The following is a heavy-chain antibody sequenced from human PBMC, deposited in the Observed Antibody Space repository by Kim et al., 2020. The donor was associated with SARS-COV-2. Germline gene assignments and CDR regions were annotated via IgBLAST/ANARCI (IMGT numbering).Heavy chain of an antibody. Sequence: SETLSLTCAVYGGSFSDYNWCWIRQPPGTGLEWVGEINHCGSTNLNPSLKSRITISVETSKSQISLRLKSMTATDTAVYYCARGRAGVVPATVLGLGPYYDYYGMDVWGRGTPVAVSS. CDR1: GGSFSDYN. CDR2: INHCGST. J-gene: IGHJ6*02. D-gene: IGHD3-3*01. V-gene: IGHV4-34*01. CDR3: ARGRAGVVPATVLGLGPYYDYYGMDV.